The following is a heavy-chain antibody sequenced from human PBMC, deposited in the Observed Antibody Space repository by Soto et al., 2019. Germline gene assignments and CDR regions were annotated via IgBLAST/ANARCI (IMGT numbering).Heavy chain of an antibody. J-gene: IGHJ4*02. Sequence: SVKVSCKASGFTFSSSAVQWVQQARGQRLEWIGWIVVGSGNTNYAQKFQERVTITRDMSTSTAYMELTSLRSDDTAVYYCAADNDFWSGHYSFDYWGQGALVTSPQ. CDR1: GFTFSSSA. V-gene: IGHV1-58*01. CDR2: IVVGSGNT. CDR3: AADNDFWSGHYSFDY. D-gene: IGHD3-3*01.